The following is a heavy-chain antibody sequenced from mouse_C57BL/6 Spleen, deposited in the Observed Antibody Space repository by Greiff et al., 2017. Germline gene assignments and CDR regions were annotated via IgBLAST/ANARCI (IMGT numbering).Heavy chain of an antibody. CDR3: ARRGNWDWFAY. V-gene: IGHV1-69*01. Sequence: QVQLQQPGAELVMPGASVKLSCKASGYTFTSYWMHWVKQRPGQGLEWIGEIDPSDSYTNYNQKFKGKSTLTVDKSSSTAYMQRSSLTSEDSAVYYCARRGNWDWFAYWGQGTLVTVSA. CDR2: IDPSDSYT. D-gene: IGHD4-1*01. CDR1: GYTFTSYW. J-gene: IGHJ3*01.